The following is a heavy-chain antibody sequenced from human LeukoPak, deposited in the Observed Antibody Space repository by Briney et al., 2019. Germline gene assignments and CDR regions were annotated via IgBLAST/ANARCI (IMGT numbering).Heavy chain of an antibody. V-gene: IGHV4-38-2*02. CDR3: ARGAGYRWEQRVYYYMDV. J-gene: IGHJ6*03. CDR1: NYSISSGPY. D-gene: IGHD1-26*01. CDR2: IYQTGNT. Sequence: SETLSLTCTVSNYSISSGPYWGWIRQPPGKRLKWIGSIYQTGNTYYNPSLRSRVTMSIDTSKNLFSLKLTSVTAADTAVYYCARGAGYRWEQRVYYYMDVWGKGTTVTVSS.